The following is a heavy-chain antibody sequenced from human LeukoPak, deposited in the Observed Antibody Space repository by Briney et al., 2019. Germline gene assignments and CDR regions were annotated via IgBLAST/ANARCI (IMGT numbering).Heavy chain of an antibody. CDR3: VREAAATLFDY. Sequence: SGGSLRLSCAASGFTFSSSAMSWVRQAPGKGLEWVSDISGSGGNTDYADSVKGRFTISRDNSKNMMYLQMKSLRAEDTAVYYCVREAAATLFDYWGQGTLVTVSS. V-gene: IGHV3-23*01. CDR1: GFTFSSSA. J-gene: IGHJ4*02. CDR2: ISGSGGNT. D-gene: IGHD1-26*01.